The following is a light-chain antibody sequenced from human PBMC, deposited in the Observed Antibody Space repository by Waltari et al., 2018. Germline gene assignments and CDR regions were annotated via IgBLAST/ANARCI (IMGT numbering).Light chain of an antibody. Sequence: QSALTQPASVSGSPGQSITISCTGTSSDVGAYNLVSWYQQHAGQVPKLIIYEVNKRPSGFSIRFSGSRSGNTASLTISGLQAEDEATYFCCSYAGTTSWLFGGGTKVTVL. CDR2: EVN. CDR3: CSYAGTTSWL. J-gene: IGLJ3*02. CDR1: SSDVGAYNL. V-gene: IGLV2-23*02.